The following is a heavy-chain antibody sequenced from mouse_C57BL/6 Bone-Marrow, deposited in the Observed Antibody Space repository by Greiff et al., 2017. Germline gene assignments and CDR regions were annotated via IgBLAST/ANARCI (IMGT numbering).Heavy chain of an antibody. CDR2: IDPSDSYT. CDR1: GYTFTSYW. Sequence: VQLQQPGAELVMPGASVKLSCKASGYTFTSYWMHWVKQRPGQGLEWIGEIDPSDSYTNYNQKFKGKSTLTVDKSSSTAYMQLSSLTSEDSAVYYCAREGPYSNYAMDYWGQGTSVTVSS. CDR3: AREGPYSNYAMDY. D-gene: IGHD2-5*01. V-gene: IGHV1-69*01. J-gene: IGHJ4*01.